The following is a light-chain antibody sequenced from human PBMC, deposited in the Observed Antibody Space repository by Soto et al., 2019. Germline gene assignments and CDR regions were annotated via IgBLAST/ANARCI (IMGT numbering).Light chain of an antibody. CDR1: SSDVGGYNY. CDR3: CAYAGGSTFVV. CDR2: DVN. Sequence: QSALTQPRSVSGSPGQSVAISCTGTSSDVGGYNYVSWYQQHPGTAPILMISDVNKRPSGVPDRFAGSKSGNTASLTISGRQAEDEADYYCCAYAGGSTFVVFGTGSKLTVL. V-gene: IGLV2-11*01. J-gene: IGLJ1*01.